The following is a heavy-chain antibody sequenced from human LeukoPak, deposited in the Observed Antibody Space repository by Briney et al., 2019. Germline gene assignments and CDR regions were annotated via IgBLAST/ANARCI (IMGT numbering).Heavy chain of an antibody. V-gene: IGHV3-66*01. J-gene: IGHJ4*02. D-gene: IGHD3-22*01. CDR3: ARDGYYYDSSGYYYPTFDY. CDR1: GFTVSSNY. CDR2: IYSGGST. Sequence: GGSLRLSCAASGFTVSSNYVSWVRQAPGKGLEWVSVIYSGGSTYYADSVKGRFTISRDNSKNTLYLQMNSLRAEDTAVYYCARDGYYYDSSGYYYPTFDYWGQGTLVTVSS.